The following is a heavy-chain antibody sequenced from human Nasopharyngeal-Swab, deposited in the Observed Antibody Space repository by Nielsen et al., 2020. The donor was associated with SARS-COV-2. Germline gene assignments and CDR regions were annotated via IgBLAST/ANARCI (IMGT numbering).Heavy chain of an antibody. V-gene: IGHV1-58*01. CDR3: AATVAGMGSCGD. CDR2: IVVGSGNT. D-gene: IGHD6-19*01. Sequence: WVRQAPGQRLEWIGWIVVGSGNTNYAQKFQERVTITRDMSTSTAYMELSSLRSEDTAVYYCAATVAGMGSCGDWGQGTLVTVSS. J-gene: IGHJ4*02.